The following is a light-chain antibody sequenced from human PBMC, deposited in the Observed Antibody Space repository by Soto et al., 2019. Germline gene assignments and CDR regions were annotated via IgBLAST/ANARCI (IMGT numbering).Light chain of an antibody. Sequence: DIQMTQSPSTLSASVGDRVTITCRASQTFSDWLAWYQQKPGEAPRLLISDVSHLESGVPSRFSGSGSGTEFTLTISSLQPDDFATYYCQQYNSYSWTFGQGTKVDIK. CDR2: DVS. CDR1: QTFSDW. V-gene: IGKV1-5*01. J-gene: IGKJ1*01. CDR3: QQYNSYSWT.